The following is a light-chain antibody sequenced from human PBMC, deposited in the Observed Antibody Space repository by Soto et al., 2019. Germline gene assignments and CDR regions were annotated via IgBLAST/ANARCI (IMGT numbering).Light chain of an antibody. J-gene: IGLJ2*01. CDR1: SNDVGGYNY. CDR3: SSYTSSSTLV. V-gene: IGLV2-14*01. Sequence: QSVLTQPASVSGSPGQSITISCTGTSNDVGGYNYVSWYQQHPGKAPKLMIYDVSYRPSGVSNRFSGSKSGNTASLTISGLQAEDEAHYYCSSYTSSSTLVFGGGTKVTVL. CDR2: DVS.